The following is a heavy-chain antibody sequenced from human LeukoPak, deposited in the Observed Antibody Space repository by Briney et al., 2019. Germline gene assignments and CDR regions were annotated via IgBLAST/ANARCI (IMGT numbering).Heavy chain of an antibody. D-gene: IGHD3-22*01. CDR1: GGSFSGYY. Sequence: PSETLSLTCAVYGGSFSGYYWSWIRQPPGKGLEWIGEINRSGSTNYNPSLKSRVTISVDTSKNQFSLKLSSVTAADTAVYYCASSWRDSSGYLLSWGQGTLVTVSS. V-gene: IGHV4-34*01. J-gene: IGHJ5*02. CDR2: INRSGST. CDR3: ASSWRDSSGYLLS.